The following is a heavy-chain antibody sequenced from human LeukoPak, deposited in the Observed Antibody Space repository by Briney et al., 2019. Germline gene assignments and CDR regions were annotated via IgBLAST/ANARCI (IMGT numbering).Heavy chain of an antibody. CDR1: GGSISSYY. Sequence: PSETLSLTCTVSGGSISSYYWSWIRQPPGKGLEWIGYIYYSGSTNYNPSLKSRVTITVDTSKNQFSLKLSSVTAADTAVYYCARGFGMATMFGGVFDCWGQGALVTVSS. CDR3: ARGFGMATMFGGVFDC. CDR2: IYYSGST. D-gene: IGHD3-16*01. J-gene: IGHJ4*02. V-gene: IGHV4-59*01.